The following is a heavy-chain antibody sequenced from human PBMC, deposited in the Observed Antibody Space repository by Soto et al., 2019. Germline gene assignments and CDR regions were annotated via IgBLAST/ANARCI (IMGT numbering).Heavy chain of an antibody. CDR3: ARGTSSGWFRY. CDR1: GDSISTYY. V-gene: IGHV4-59*12. D-gene: IGHD6-19*01. Sequence: QVQLQESGPGLVKPSETLSLTCTVSGDSISTYYWAWIRQPPGKGLEWIGYIYYSGNTHYNPSLKXXVSMSVDTSKNPFALRLSSVTAADSAVYYCARGTSSGWFRYWGQGTLVTVSS. CDR2: IYYSGNT. J-gene: IGHJ4*02.